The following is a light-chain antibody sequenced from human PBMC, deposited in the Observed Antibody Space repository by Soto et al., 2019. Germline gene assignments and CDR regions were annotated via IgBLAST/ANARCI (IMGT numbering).Light chain of an antibody. V-gene: IGKV3-15*01. CDR3: QHYDRWPPT. CDR2: DAS. CDR1: QPNGTN. Sequence: EVVMTQSPATLSVSPGERATLSCSASQPNGTNLGWYQQKPGQAPRLLINDASIRGTGIPARFSGSGSGTAITLTISSLQYEDFAVYYCQHYDRWPPTFGQGTRVEIK. J-gene: IGKJ1*01.